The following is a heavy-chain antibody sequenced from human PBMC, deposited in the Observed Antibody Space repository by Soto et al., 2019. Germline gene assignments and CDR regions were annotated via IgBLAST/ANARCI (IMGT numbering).Heavy chain of an antibody. Sequence: GGSLRLSCAASGFPFSSYAMSWVRQAPGEGLEWVSSISGDASGTYYADPVKGRFTVSRDNSKSTLYLQMDSLRAEDTAVYYCANNFGSGSYIHGMDVWGQGTTVTVSS. V-gene: IGHV3-23*01. CDR2: ISGDASGT. CDR1: GFPFSSYA. D-gene: IGHD3-10*01. CDR3: ANNFGSGSYIHGMDV. J-gene: IGHJ6*02.